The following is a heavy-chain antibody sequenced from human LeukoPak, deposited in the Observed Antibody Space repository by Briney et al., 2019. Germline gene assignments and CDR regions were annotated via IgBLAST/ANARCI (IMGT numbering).Heavy chain of an antibody. CDR2: IYYSGST. CDR3: ARGRQLWLCGGNYYYMDV. V-gene: IGHV4-59*01. D-gene: IGHD5-18*01. Sequence: PSETLSLTCTVSGGSISSYYWSWIRQPPGKGLEWIGYIYYSGSTNYNPSLKSRVTISVDTSKNQFSLKLNSVTAADTAVYYCARGRQLWLCGGNYYYMDVWGKGTTVTVSS. J-gene: IGHJ6*03. CDR1: GGSISSYY.